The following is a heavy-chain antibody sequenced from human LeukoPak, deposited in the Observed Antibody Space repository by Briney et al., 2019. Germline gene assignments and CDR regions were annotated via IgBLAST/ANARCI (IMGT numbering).Heavy chain of an antibody. CDR2: IYYSGST. D-gene: IGHD1-26*01. CDR1: GGSISSYY. CDR3: ASHVSTWELLPGDFDI. J-gene: IGHJ3*02. Sequence: KPSETLSLTCTVSGGSISSYYWSWIRQPPGKGLEWIGYIYYSGSTNYNPSLKSRVTISVDTSKNQFSLKLSSVTAADTAVYYCASHVSTWELLPGDFDIWGQGTMVTVSS. V-gene: IGHV4-59*08.